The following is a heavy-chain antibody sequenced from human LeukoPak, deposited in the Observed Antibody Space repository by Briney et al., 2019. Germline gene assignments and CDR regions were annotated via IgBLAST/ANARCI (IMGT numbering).Heavy chain of an antibody. J-gene: IGHJ5*02. CDR2: IYYSGTT. V-gene: IGHV4-38-2*01. CDR1: GYSISSAYY. CDR3: ARLHIARAEEFDP. Sequence: PSETLSLTCAVSGYSISSAYYWGWIRQPPGKGLGWIGYIYYSGTTNYNPSLRSRVTISVDTSKNQFSLNLSSVTAADTAVYYCARLHIARAEEFDPWGQGTLVTVSS.